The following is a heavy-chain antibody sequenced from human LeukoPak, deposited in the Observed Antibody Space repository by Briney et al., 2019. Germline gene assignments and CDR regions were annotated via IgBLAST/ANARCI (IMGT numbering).Heavy chain of an antibody. CDR3: ARAGNPDAFDI. J-gene: IGHJ3*02. CDR1: GGSISSSSYN. Sequence: SETLSLTCTVSGGSISSSSYNWGWIRQPPGKGLEWIGSIYYSGSTYYNPSLKSRVTISVDTSKNQFSLKLSSVTAADTAVYYCARAGNPDAFDIWGQGTMVTVSS. D-gene: IGHD1-14*01. V-gene: IGHV4-39*07. CDR2: IYYSGST.